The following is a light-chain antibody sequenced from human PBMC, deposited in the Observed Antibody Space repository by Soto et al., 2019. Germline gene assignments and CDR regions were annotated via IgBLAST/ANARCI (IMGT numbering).Light chain of an antibody. CDR1: SSDVGGYNY. CDR2: DVS. J-gene: IGLJ1*01. V-gene: IGLV2-14*01. CDR3: SSYTISSTYV. Sequence: QSALTHSASVSGCPGQSITIACTGTSSDVGGYNYVSWYQQYPGKAPRLVISDVSNRPSGVSNRFSGSKSGNSASLTISGLQAEDEADYYCSSYTISSTYVFGTGTKVTVL.